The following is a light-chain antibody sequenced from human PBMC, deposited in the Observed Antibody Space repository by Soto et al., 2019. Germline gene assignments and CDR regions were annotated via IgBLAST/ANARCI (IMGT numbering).Light chain of an antibody. CDR2: AAS. V-gene: IGKV3-15*01. CDR3: QQYTAWPQST. Sequence: EIVMTQSPATLSVSPGERATLSCRASQSVNSNLAWYQQKPGQAPRLVIYAASTRATGIPDRFSGSVSGTEFTLTISSLQSEDCAVYYCQQYTAWPQSTFRHRIRLE. J-gene: IGKJ5*01. CDR1: QSVNSN.